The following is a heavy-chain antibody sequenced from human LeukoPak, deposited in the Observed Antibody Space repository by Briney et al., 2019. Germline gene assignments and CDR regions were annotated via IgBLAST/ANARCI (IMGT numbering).Heavy chain of an antibody. CDR1: GFTFSDYY. D-gene: IGHD3-22*01. Sequence: PGGSLRLSCAASGFTFSDYYMSWIRQAPGKGLEWVSYISSSGSTIYYADSVKGRFTISRDNAKNSLYLQMNSLRAEDTAVYYCARARRSGSTSRNFDYWGQGTLVTVSS. CDR2: ISSSGSTI. V-gene: IGHV3-11*04. J-gene: IGHJ4*02. CDR3: ARARRSGSTSRNFDY.